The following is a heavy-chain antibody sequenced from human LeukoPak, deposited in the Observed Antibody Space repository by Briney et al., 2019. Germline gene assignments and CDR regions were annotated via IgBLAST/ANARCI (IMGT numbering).Heavy chain of an antibody. CDR2: INHSGST. D-gene: IGHD3-16*01. Sequence: SETLSLTCAVYGGSFSGYFWSWIRQPPGKGLEWIGEINHSGSTSYNPSLKSRVTISVDTSKNQFSLKLSSVTAADTAIYYCARHSRSDWGGLYYYYYMDVWGKGATVTVSS. V-gene: IGHV4-34*01. J-gene: IGHJ6*03. CDR1: GGSFSGYF. CDR3: ARHSRSDWGGLYYYYYMDV.